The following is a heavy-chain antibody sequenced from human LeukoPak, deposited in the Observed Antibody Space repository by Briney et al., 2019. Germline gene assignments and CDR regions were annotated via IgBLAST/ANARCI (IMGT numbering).Heavy chain of an antibody. CDR2: IYPNSGGT. V-gene: IGHV1-2*02. D-gene: IGHD6-13*01. J-gene: IGHJ5*02. Sequence: ASVKVSCKASGYTFTGYYMHWVRQAPGQGLEWMGWIYPNSGGTNYAQKFQGRVTMTRDTSISTAYMELSRLRSDDTAVYYCARGRAAAAGTSWFDPWGQGTLVTVSS. CDR3: ARGRAAAAGTSWFDP. CDR1: GYTFTGYY.